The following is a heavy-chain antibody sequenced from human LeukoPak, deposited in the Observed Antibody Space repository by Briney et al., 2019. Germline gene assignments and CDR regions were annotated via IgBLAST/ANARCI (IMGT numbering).Heavy chain of an antibody. V-gene: IGHV3-21*04. CDR1: GFTFSSYS. J-gene: IGHJ4*02. CDR2: ISSTSSYI. D-gene: IGHD4-17*01. CDR3: AKGGYGDYWSFDY. Sequence: PGGSLRLSCAVSGFTFSSYSMDWVRQAPGKGLEWVSSISSTSSYIYYADSVKGRFTISRDNAKNSLYLQMNSLRAEDTALYYCAKGGYGDYWSFDYWGQGTLVTVSS.